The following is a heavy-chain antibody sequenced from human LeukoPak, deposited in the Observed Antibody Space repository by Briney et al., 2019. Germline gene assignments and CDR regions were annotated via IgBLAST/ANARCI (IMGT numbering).Heavy chain of an antibody. D-gene: IGHD3-22*01. CDR3: ARAKDSSGYLVPIDAFDI. CDR2: IYYSGST. Sequence: SETLSLTCTVSGDSISNYYWSWIRQPPGKGLEWIGYIYYSGSTNYNPSLKSRVTISVDTSKNQFSLKLSSVTAADTAVYYCARAKDSSGYLVPIDAFDIWGQGTMVTVSS. J-gene: IGHJ3*02. V-gene: IGHV4-59*01. CDR1: GDSISNYY.